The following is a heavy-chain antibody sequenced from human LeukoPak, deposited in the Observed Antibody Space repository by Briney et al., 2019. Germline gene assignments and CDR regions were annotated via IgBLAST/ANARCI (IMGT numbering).Heavy chain of an antibody. Sequence: ASVKVSCKASGYTFTGYYMHWVRQAPGQGLEWMGWINPNSGGTNYAQKFQGRVTMTRDTSISTAYIELSRLRSDDTAVYYCARTGDYVWGSYRPLDYWGQGTLVTVSS. CDR1: GYTFTGYY. V-gene: IGHV1-2*02. D-gene: IGHD3-16*02. CDR2: INPNSGGT. CDR3: ARTGDYVWGSYRPLDY. J-gene: IGHJ4*02.